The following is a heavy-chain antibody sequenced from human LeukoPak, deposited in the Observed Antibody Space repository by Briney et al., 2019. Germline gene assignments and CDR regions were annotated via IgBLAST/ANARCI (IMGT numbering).Heavy chain of an antibody. CDR2: ISSSSSYT. CDR1: GFTFSDYY. D-gene: IGHD2-2*01. CDR3: ARTPGYCSSTSCIGEYFDL. Sequence: KAGGSLRLSCAASGFTFSDYYMSWIRQAPGKGLEWVSYISSSSSYTNYAYSVKGRFTISRDNAKNSLYLQMNSLRAEDTAVYYCARTPGYCSSTSCIGEYFDLWGRGTLVTVSS. V-gene: IGHV3-11*06. J-gene: IGHJ2*01.